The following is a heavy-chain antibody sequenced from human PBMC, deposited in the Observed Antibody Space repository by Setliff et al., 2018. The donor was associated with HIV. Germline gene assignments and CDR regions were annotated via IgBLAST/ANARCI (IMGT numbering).Heavy chain of an antibody. V-gene: IGHV4-31*03. CDR3: VKAVAAPSWFDP. Sequence: PSETLSLTCTVSNASISSGGFYWSWVRQHPGKGLEWIGYIYYTGSTYYNPSLKSRVSISVDTSKNQSSLKLTSVTAADTAVYYCVKAVAAPSWFDPWGQGTLFTVSS. J-gene: IGHJ5*02. CDR2: IYYTGST. D-gene: IGHD2-15*01. CDR1: NASISSGGFY.